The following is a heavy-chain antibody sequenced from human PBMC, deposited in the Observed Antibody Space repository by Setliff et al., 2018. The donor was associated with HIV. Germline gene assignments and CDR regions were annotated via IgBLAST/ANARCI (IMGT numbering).Heavy chain of an antibody. CDR3: ARGAAYYHDSSGWGDAFDI. J-gene: IGHJ3*02. V-gene: IGHV4-31*11. D-gene: IGHD3-22*01. CDR1: GDSISSGGYY. CDR2: IFYSGNT. Sequence: PSETLSLTCAVSGDSISSGGYYWSWIRQHPGKGLEWIGYIFYSGNTCFNPSLKSRVTISVDTSKNQFSLKLSSVTASDSAVYYCARGAAYYHDSSGWGDAFDIWGQGTMVTVSS.